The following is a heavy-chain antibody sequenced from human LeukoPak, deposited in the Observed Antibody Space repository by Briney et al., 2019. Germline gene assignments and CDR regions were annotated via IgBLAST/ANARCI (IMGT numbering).Heavy chain of an antibody. Sequence: GGSLRLSCAASGFTFSSYAMSWVRQAPGKGLEWVSAISGSGGSTYYADSVKGRFTISRDNSKNTLYLQMNSLRAEDTAVYYCAKTAYYYDSSGYYYFDYWGQGTLVTVSS. J-gene: IGHJ4*02. CDR3: AKTAYYYDSSGYYYFDY. CDR1: GFTFSSYA. V-gene: IGHV3-23*01. CDR2: ISGSGGST. D-gene: IGHD3-22*01.